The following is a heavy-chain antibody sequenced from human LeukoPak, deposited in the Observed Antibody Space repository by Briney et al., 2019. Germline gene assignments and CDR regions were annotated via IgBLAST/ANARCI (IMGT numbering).Heavy chain of an antibody. CDR1: GYTFTSYG. CDR2: ISAYNGNT. Sequence: ASVKVSCKASGYTFTSYGISWVRQAPGQGLEWMGWISAYNGNTNYAQKPQGRVTMTTDTSTSTAYMELRSLRSDDTAVYYCARQGGYCSSTSCPNWFDPWGQGTLVTVSS. V-gene: IGHV1-18*01. D-gene: IGHD2-2*01. CDR3: ARQGGYCSSTSCPNWFDP. J-gene: IGHJ5*02.